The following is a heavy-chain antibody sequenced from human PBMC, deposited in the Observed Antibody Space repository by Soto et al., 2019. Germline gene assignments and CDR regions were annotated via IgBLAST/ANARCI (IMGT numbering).Heavy chain of an antibody. CDR2: INLNSGGT. CDR3: ARSLTEGYCTITGCYTRPLYGMDV. CDR1: GYTFSGYY. V-gene: IGHV1-2*02. Sequence: GASEGPCKASGYTFSGYYIHWLRQAPGQGLEWMGWINLNSGGTNYAQKFQGRGTVTRDTPTSTAYMELSRLTSDDTAVYYCARSLTEGYCTITGCYTRPLYGMDVWGQGTTVTVSS. D-gene: IGHD2-2*02. J-gene: IGHJ6*02.